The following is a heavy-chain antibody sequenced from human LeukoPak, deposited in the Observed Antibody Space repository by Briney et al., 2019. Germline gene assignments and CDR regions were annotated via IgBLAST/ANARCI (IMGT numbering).Heavy chain of an antibody. J-gene: IGHJ5*02. Sequence: SETLSLTCTVSGGSISSYYWSWIRQPPGKGLGWIGYIYYSGSTNYNPSLKSRVTISVDTSKNQFSLKLSSVTAADTAVYYCARKVVDFWSGGWFDPWGQGTLVTVSS. CDR3: ARKVVDFWSGGWFDP. V-gene: IGHV4-59*01. D-gene: IGHD3-3*01. CDR1: GGSISSYY. CDR2: IYYSGST.